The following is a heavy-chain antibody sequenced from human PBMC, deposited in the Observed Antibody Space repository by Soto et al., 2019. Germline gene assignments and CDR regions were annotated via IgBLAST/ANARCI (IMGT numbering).Heavy chain of an antibody. Sequence: QITLKESGPTRVKPTQTLTLTCTFSGFSLSTSGVGVGWIRQPPGKALERLALIYWDDDKRYSPSLKSRLTITKDTSNNHVVLTMTNMDPVDTATYYCAHRAGLQGNWNGGYFDFWGQGALVTVSS. CDR3: AHRAGLQGNWNGGYFDF. J-gene: IGHJ4*02. CDR2: IYWDDDK. V-gene: IGHV2-5*02. CDR1: GFSLSTSGVG. D-gene: IGHD1-1*01.